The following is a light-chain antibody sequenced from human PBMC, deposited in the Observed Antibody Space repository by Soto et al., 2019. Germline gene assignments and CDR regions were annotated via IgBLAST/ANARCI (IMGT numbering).Light chain of an antibody. CDR2: DAS. V-gene: IGKV1-5*01. CDR1: QRVNSW. J-gene: IGKJ1*01. Sequence: DVHMTQSPSTLSACVGDRCIITCRASQRVNSWLAWYQQKPGKAPKLLIYDASSLESGVPSRFSGSGSGTEFTLIISSLQPEDFATYYCQQYDSYWTFGQGTKVDIK. CDR3: QQYDSYWT.